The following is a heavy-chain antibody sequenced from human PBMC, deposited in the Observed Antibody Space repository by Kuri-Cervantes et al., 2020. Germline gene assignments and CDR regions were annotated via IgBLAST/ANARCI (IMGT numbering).Heavy chain of an antibody. CDR1: GYTFTSYD. D-gene: IGHD3-10*02. CDR3: ARDSHGYGDVRDYYYHGMDV. V-gene: IGHV1-8*01. J-gene: IGHJ6*02. Sequence: ASVKVSCKASGYTFTSYDINWVRQATGQGLEWMGWMNPNSGNTGYAQKFQGRVTMTRNTSISTAYMELSSLRSEDTAVYYCARDSHGYGDVRDYYYHGMDVWGQGTTVTVSS. CDR2: MNPNSGNT.